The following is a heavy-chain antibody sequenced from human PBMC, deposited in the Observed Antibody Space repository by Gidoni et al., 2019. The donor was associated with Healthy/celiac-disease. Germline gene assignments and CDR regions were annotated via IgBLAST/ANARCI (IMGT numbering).Heavy chain of an antibody. CDR2: IYPGDSDT. Sequence: EVQLVQSGAEVKKPVESLKISCKGAGYSFSSYWIGWVRQISGKGLEWMGIIYPGDSDTRYSPSFQGQVTISADKSISTDYLQWSGLKASDTAIYYCARHVGNGDRAYYFDYWGQGTLVTVSS. J-gene: IGHJ4*02. CDR3: ARHVGNGDRAYYFDY. D-gene: IGHD1-26*01. V-gene: IGHV5-51*01. CDR1: GYSFSSYW.